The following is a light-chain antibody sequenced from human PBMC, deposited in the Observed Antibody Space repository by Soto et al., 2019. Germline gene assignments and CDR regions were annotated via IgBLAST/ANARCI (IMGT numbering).Light chain of an antibody. CDR2: LNSDGSH. CDR1: SGHSSYV. Sequence: QPVLTQSPSASASLGASVKLTCTLSSGHSSYVIAWHQQQPEKGPRYLMKLNSDGSHSKGDGIPDRFSGSSSGAERYLTISSLQSEDEAAYSCQTWGTGNVVFGGGTKLTVL. J-gene: IGLJ2*01. CDR3: QTWGTGNVV. V-gene: IGLV4-69*01.